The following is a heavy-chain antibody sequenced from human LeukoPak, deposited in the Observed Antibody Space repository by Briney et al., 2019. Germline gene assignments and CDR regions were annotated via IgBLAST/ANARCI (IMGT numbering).Heavy chain of an antibody. CDR3: ARGASNRFDY. CDR2: IYTDGSST. V-gene: IGHV3-74*01. Sequence: PGGSLRLSCAVSGFTFRTYWMHWVRQAPGKGLVWVSRIYTDGSSTNYADSVKGRSAISRDNAKNTLFLQMNSLRAEDTAVYYCARGASNRFDYWGQGTLVTVSS. J-gene: IGHJ4*02. D-gene: IGHD1-14*01. CDR1: GFTFRTYW.